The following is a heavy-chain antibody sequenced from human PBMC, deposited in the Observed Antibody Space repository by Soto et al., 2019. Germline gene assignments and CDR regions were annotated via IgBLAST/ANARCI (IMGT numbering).Heavy chain of an antibody. Sequence: GSLRLSCAASGFTFSSYSMNWVRQAPGKGLEWVSYISSSGSTIYYADSVKGRFTISRDNAKNSLYLQMNSLRAEDTAVYYCARDPITGDRVRRPYWGQGTLVTVSS. V-gene: IGHV3-48*01. J-gene: IGHJ4*02. CDR2: ISSSGSTI. CDR1: GFTFSSYS. CDR3: ARDPITGDRVRRPY. D-gene: IGHD7-27*01.